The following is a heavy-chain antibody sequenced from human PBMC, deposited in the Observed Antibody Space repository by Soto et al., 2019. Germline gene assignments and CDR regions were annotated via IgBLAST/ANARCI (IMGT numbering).Heavy chain of an antibody. J-gene: IGHJ4*02. Sequence: QVLLQESGPGLVQPSGTLSLSCVVSGVSISSNYYWGWVRQPPGKGLEWLGDISHIGSVNYNPSLKXXVTISMDKSQNQFSLKVNSVPAADTAVYYCARSFGWYAIDYWGQGTLVIVSS. CDR2: ISHIGSV. V-gene: IGHV4-4*02. CDR1: GVSISSNYY. D-gene: IGHD6-19*01. CDR3: ARSFGWYAIDY.